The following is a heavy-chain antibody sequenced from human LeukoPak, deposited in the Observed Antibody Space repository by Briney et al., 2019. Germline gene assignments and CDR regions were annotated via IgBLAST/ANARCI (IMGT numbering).Heavy chain of an antibody. V-gene: IGHV3-30*04. CDR1: GFTFSSYA. D-gene: IGHD6-19*01. CDR2: ISYDGSNK. J-gene: IGHJ4*02. CDR3: AKTTAGYSSGRYPGWPVDY. Sequence: GGSLRLSCAASGFTFSSYAMHWVRQAPGKGLEWVAVISYDGSNKYYADSVKGRLTISRDNSENTVYLQMNSLRADDTAVYYCAKTTAGYSSGRYPGWPVDYWGQGTLVTVSS.